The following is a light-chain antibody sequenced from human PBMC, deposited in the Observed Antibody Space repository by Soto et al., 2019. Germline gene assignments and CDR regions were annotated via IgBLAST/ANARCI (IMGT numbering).Light chain of an antibody. V-gene: IGLV2-11*01. Sequence: QSVLTQPRSASGSPGQSVTISCTGTSSDIGGYNYVSWYQQHPGKAPKLMIYTVTKRPSGVPDRFSGSKSDNTASLTISGLQADDEADYYCCSYAGSSSYVFGTGTKVTVL. J-gene: IGLJ1*01. CDR3: CSYAGSSSYV. CDR1: SSDIGGYNY. CDR2: TVT.